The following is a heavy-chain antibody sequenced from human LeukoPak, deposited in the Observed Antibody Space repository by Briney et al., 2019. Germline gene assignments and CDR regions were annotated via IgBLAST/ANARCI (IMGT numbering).Heavy chain of an antibody. CDR3: ARLWSCDGDSFDI. D-gene: IGHD2-21*01. Sequence: ASVKVSCKASGYTFTSYDINWVRQATGQGLEWMGWMNPNSGNTGYAQKFQGRVTITRNTSISTAYMELSSLRSEDTAVYYCARLWSCDGDSFDILGQGTMVTVSS. CDR2: MNPNSGNT. V-gene: IGHV1-8*03. J-gene: IGHJ3*02. CDR1: GYTFTSYD.